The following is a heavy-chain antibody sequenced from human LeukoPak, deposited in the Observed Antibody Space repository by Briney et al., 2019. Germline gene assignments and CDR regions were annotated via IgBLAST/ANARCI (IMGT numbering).Heavy chain of an antibody. D-gene: IGHD5-18*01. J-gene: IGHJ4*02. V-gene: IGHV4-34*01. CDR3: ARGKRGYSYANDY. CDR1: GGSFSGYY. Sequence: WETLSLTCAVYGGSFSGYYWSWIRQPPGKGLEWFGEINHSGSTNYNPSLKSRVTISVDTSKNQFSLKLSSVNAADTAVYYCARGKRGYSYANDYWGQGTLVTVSS. CDR2: INHSGST.